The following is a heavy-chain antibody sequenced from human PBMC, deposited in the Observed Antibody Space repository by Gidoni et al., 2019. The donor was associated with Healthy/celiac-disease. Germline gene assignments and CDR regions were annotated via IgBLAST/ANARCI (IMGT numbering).Heavy chain of an antibody. J-gene: IGHJ5*02. CDR3: ARDGDLRYCSGGSCYGLFDP. D-gene: IGHD2-15*01. V-gene: IGHV4-30-4*01. Sequence: QVQLQESGPGLVKPSHPLSLPCTFSGGSIRSGDYSLSWIRQPPGKGLEWIGYIYDSGSTYYNPSLKSRVTISVDTSKNQFSLKLSSVTAADTAVYYCARDGDLRYCSGGSCYGLFDPWGQGTLVTVSS. CDR2: IYDSGST. CDR1: GGSIRSGDYS.